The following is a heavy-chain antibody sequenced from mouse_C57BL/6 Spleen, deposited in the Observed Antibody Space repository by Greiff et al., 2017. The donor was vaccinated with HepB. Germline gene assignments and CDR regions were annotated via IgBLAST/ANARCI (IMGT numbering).Heavy chain of an antibody. CDR1: GYTFTSYW. D-gene: IGHD1-1*01. CDR3: ARSDYGSSYGGY. V-gene: IGHV1-52*01. J-gene: IGHJ2*01. Sequence: VQLQQSGAELVRPGSSVKLSCKASGYTFTSYWMHWVKQRPIQGLEWIGNIDPSDSETHYNQKFKDKATLTVDKSSSTAYMQLSSLTSEDSAVYYCARSDYGSSYGGYWGQGTTLTVSS. CDR2: IDPSDSET.